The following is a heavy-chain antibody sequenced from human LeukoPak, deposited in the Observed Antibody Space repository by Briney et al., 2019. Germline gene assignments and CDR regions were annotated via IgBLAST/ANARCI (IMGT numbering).Heavy chain of an antibody. J-gene: IGHJ4*02. Sequence: GGSLRLSCAASGFTFSSYAMHWVRQAPGKGLEWVAVISYDGSNKYYADSVKGRFTISRDNSKNTLYLQMNSLRAEDTAVYYCAAWFYYDSSGYYRGYFDYWGQGTLVTVSS. CDR1: GFTFSSYA. CDR3: AAWFYYDSSGYYRGYFDY. CDR2: ISYDGSNK. V-gene: IGHV3-30-3*01. D-gene: IGHD3-22*01.